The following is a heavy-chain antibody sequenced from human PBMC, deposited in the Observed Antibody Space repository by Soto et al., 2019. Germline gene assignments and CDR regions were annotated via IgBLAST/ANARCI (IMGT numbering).Heavy chain of an antibody. D-gene: IGHD3-22*01. J-gene: IGHJ6*02. V-gene: IGHV1-2*04. CDR1: GYTFTGYY. CDR3: ARERITMIVATYYYYGMDV. CDR2: INPNSGGT. Sequence: ASVKASSKAPGYTFTGYYMHWGRQAPGKGLEWMGWINPNSGGTNYAQKFQGWVTMTRDTSISTAYMELSRLRSDDTAVYYCARERITMIVATYYYYGMDVWGQGTTVTVSS.